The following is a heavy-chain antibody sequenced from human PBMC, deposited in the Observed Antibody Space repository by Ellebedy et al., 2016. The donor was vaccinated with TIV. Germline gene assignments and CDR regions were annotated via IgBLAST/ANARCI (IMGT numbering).Heavy chain of an antibody. V-gene: IGHV3-30*03. D-gene: IGHD3-10*01. J-gene: IGHJ4*02. CDR1: GFTFSTSG. CDR2: ISYSGRNK. CDR3: ARDMGGAYYY. Sequence: GESLKISXAASGFTFSTSGMHWVRQAPGKGLEWVAVISYSGRNKFYADSVKGRFTISRDDSKNTLYLQMNSLRAEDTAVYYCARDMGGAYYYWGQGTLVTVSS.